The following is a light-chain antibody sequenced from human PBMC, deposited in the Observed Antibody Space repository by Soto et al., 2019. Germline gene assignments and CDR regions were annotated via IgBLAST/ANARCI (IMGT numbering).Light chain of an antibody. CDR3: SSYAGSTTLL. Sequence: QSALTQPASVSGSPGQSITISCTGTSSDVGGYSYVSWYQQHPGKAPKLMIYEVSNRPSGVSNRFSGSKSGNTASLTISGLQAEDVADYYCSSYAGSTTLLFGGGTKLTVL. J-gene: IGLJ3*02. V-gene: IGLV2-14*01. CDR1: SSDVGGYSY. CDR2: EVS.